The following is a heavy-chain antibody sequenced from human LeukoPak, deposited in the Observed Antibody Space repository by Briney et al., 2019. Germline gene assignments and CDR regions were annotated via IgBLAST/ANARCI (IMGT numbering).Heavy chain of an antibody. D-gene: IGHD6-13*01. J-gene: IGHJ6*03. V-gene: IGHV3-66*02. CDR1: GFTVSSNY. CDR2: IYSGGST. Sequence: PGGSLRLSCAASGFTVSSNYMSWVRQAPGKGLEWVSVIYSGGSTYYADSVKGRFTISRDNSKNTLYLQMNSLRAEDTAVYYCARDGIAAAGLYYYYYMDVWGKGTTVTVSS. CDR3: ARDGIAAAGLYYYYYMDV.